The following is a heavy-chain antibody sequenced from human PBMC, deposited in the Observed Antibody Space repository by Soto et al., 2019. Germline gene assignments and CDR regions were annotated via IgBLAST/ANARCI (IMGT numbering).Heavy chain of an antibody. J-gene: IGHJ5*02. CDR3: AKEGRLGYSTGIFRRDNWFDP. Sequence: GGSLRLSCAASGFTFSSYAMHWVRQAPGKGLERVAAILYDGSNQYYADTVKGRITISRDNSKNTLYLQMNSLRVEDTDVYYCAKEGRLGYSTGIFRRDNWFDPWGQGT. CDR2: ILYDGSNQ. CDR1: GFTFSSYA. D-gene: IGHD6-25*01. V-gene: IGHV3-33*06.